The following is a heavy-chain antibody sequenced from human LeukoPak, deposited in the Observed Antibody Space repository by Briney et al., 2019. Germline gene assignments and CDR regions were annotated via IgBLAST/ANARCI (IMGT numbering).Heavy chain of an antibody. Sequence: GRSLRLSCAASGFTFDDYAMHWVRQAPGKGLEWVPGISWNSGCIGYADSVKGRFTISRDSAKNSLYLQMNSLRAEDTALYYCAKGDSSSTSCYQDYSGKGTLVTVSS. D-gene: IGHD2-2*01. CDR2: ISWNSGCI. CDR3: AKGDSSSTSCYQDY. J-gene: IGHJ4*02. V-gene: IGHV3-9*01. CDR1: GFTFDDYA.